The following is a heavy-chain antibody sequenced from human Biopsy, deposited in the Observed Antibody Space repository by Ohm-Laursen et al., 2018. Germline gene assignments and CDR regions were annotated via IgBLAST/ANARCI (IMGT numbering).Heavy chain of an antibody. V-gene: IGHV3-11*01. D-gene: IGHD4-23*01. J-gene: IGHJ6*02. Sequence: SLRLSCAASGFPSSDYYMRWIRQAPGKGLEWVSYISSGGTTIYYADSVKGRFTISRDNAKNSLYLQMNSLRADDTAVYYCARDTRWSPYHMDVWGQGTTVTVSS. CDR1: GFPSSDYY. CDR3: ARDTRWSPYHMDV. CDR2: ISSGGTTI.